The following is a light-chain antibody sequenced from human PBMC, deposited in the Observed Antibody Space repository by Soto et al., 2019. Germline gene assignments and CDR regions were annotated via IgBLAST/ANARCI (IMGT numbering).Light chain of an antibody. J-gene: IGKJ5*01. Sequence: EIGLAPFPGTLALSPGGRATLSRRCSQSVTSNSLAWYQQKVGRAPRVLIYGASNRATGIPDRFSGSGSGTDFTLTITRLEPEDFAVYFCQQYGSSPRTFGQGARLEIK. V-gene: IGKV3-20*01. CDR2: GAS. CDR3: QQYGSSPRT. CDR1: QSVTSNS.